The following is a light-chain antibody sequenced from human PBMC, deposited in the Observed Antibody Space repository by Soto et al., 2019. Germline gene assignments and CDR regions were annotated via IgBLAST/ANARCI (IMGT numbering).Light chain of an antibody. Sequence: VMPQSPLSLPVTPGEPASISCRSSQSLLHSNGYDSLDWYLQKPEQSPQLLIYLGSNRASGVPVRFSGSGSGTDFTLKISRVEADDVGVYYCMQALQSPPTFGQGTKVEIK. CDR1: QSLLHSNGYDS. CDR3: MQALQSPPT. J-gene: IGKJ1*01. V-gene: IGKV2-28*01. CDR2: LGS.